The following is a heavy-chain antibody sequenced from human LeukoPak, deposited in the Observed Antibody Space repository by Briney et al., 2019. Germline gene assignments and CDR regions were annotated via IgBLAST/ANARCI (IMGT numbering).Heavy chain of an antibody. CDR3: ARAGENYYDFYY. Sequence: GASVKVSCKASGYTFTSFYMHWVRQAPGQGLEWMGIFNPSGSSTTYAQKFQGRVTMTGDTSTSIVYMELSSLGSEDTAVYYCARAGENYYDFYYWGQGTLVTVSS. CDR1: GYTFTSFY. V-gene: IGHV1-46*01. CDR2: FNPSGSST. J-gene: IGHJ4*02. D-gene: IGHD1-26*01.